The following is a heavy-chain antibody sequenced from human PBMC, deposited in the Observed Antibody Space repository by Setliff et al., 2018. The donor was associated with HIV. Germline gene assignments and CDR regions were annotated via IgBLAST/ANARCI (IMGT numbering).Heavy chain of an antibody. CDR2: INVGGGTK. J-gene: IGHJ5*02. CDR1: LFDFDNLY. Sequence: PGGSLRLSCAASLFDFDNLYMAWVRQAPGKGLEWVSYINVGGGTKYYADSVRGRFTISRDDTKKSLYLQMNTLRAEDTATYFCAHRRDCSSTTCYSIHTNWFDPWGQGTLVTVSS. D-gene: IGHD2-2*02. V-gene: IGHV3-11*01. CDR3: AHRRDCSSTTCYSIHTNWFDP.